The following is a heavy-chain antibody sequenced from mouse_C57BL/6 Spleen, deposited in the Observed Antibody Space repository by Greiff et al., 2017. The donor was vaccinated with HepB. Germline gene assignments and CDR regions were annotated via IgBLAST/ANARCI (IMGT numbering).Heavy chain of an antibody. D-gene: IGHD2-2*01. CDR1: GFSLTSYG. J-gene: IGHJ4*01. V-gene: IGHV2-6-1*01. CDR2: IWSDGST. Sequence: QVQLQQSGPGLVAPSQSLSITCTVSGFSLTSYGVHWVRQPPGKGLEWLVVIWSDGSTTYNSALKSRLSISKDNSKSQVFLKMNSLQTDDTAMYYCAIHFYGYDGDYYAMDYWGQGTSVTVSS. CDR3: AIHFYGYDGDYYAMDY.